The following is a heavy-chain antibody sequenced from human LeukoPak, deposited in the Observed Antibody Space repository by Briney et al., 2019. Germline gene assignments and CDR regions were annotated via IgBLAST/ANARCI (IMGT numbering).Heavy chain of an antibody. Sequence: GGSLRLSCAASGFTFSDYYMSWIRQAPGKGLEWVSYISSSGSTIYYADSVKGRFTISRDNAKNSLYLQTNSLRAEDTAVYYCAKPLGYTAMATARVDYWGQGTLVTVSS. D-gene: IGHD5-18*01. CDR3: AKPLGYTAMATARVDY. CDR2: ISSSGSTI. J-gene: IGHJ4*02. CDR1: GFTFSDYY. V-gene: IGHV3-11*01.